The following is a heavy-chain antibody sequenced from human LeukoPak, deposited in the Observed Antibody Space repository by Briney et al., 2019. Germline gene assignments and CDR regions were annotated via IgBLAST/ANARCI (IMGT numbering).Heavy chain of an antibody. CDR3: VSLKAVDATPFDY. V-gene: IGHV3-21*01. Sequence: GGSLRLSCAASGFTFSSYSMNWVRQAPGKGLEWVSSISSSSTYIYYADSVKGRFTISRDNAKNSLYLQMNSLRAEDTAVYYCVSLKAVDATPFDYWGQGTLVTVSS. D-gene: IGHD6-19*01. CDR1: GFTFSSYS. J-gene: IGHJ4*02. CDR2: ISSSSTYI.